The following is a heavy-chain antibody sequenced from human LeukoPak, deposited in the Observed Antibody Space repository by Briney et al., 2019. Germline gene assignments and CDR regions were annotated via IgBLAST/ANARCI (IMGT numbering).Heavy chain of an antibody. CDR1: GYTFTSYD. Sequence: GASVKVSCKASGYTFTSYDINWVRQATGQGLEWMGWMNPNSGNTGYAQKFQGRVTITRNTSISTAYMELSSLRSEDTAVYYCARDAHDRWFDPWGQGTLVTVSS. V-gene: IGHV1-8*03. J-gene: IGHJ5*02. D-gene: IGHD3-3*01. CDR3: ARDAHDRWFDP. CDR2: MNPNSGNT.